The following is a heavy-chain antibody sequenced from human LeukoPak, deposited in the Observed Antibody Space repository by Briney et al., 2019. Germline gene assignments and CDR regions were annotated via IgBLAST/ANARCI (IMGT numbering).Heavy chain of an antibody. Sequence: ASVKVSCKASGYTFTGYYMHWVRQAPGQGLEWMGIINPSGGSTSYAQKFQGRVTMTRDMSTSTVYMELSSLRSEDTAVYYCARIAAAGLPVDYWGQGTLVTVSS. CDR2: INPSGGST. D-gene: IGHD6-13*01. V-gene: IGHV1-46*01. J-gene: IGHJ4*02. CDR1: GYTFTGYY. CDR3: ARIAAAGLPVDY.